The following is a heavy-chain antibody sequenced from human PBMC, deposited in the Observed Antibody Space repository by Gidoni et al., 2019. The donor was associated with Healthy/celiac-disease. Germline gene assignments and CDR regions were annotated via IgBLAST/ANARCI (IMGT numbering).Heavy chain of an antibody. D-gene: IGHD2-2*01. Sequence: EVQPLESGGGLVQPGGSLRLSCAASGFTVSSYALSRVRQAPGKGLECVSAISGSGGSTDYADSVKGRFTISRDNSKMTLYLQMNRLRAGETAVYYCEKDRGVPAARWVRYYYYYMDVWGKGTTVTVSS. CDR1: GFTVSSYA. J-gene: IGHJ6*03. V-gene: IGHV3-23*01. CDR3: EKDRGVPAARWVRYYYYYMDV. CDR2: ISGSGGST.